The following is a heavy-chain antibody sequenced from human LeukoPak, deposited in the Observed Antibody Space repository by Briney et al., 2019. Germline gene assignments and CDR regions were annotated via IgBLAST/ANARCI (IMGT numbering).Heavy chain of an antibody. CDR2: IYYSGST. J-gene: IGHJ3*02. CDR3: AIQYSSSSPLAFDI. CDR1: GDSISSYY. D-gene: IGHD6-13*01. V-gene: IGHV4-59*08. Sequence: SETLSLTCTVSGDSISSYYWSWIRQPAGKGLEWIGSIYYSGSTYYNPSLKSRVTISVDTSKNQFSLKLSSVTAADTAVYYCAIQYSSSSPLAFDIWGQGTMVAVSS.